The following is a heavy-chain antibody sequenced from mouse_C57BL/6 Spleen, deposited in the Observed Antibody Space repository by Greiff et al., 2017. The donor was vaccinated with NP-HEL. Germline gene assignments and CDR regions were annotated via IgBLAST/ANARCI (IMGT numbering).Heavy chain of an antibody. D-gene: IGHD1-1*01. J-gene: IGHJ1*03. CDR3: ARVPYYGSSYGYFDV. CDR1: GYTFTSYW. Sequence: QVQLQQPGAELVKPGASVKLSCKASGYTFTSYWMQWVKQRPGQGLEWIGEIDPSDSYTNYNQKFKGKATLTVDTSSSTAYMQLSSLTSEDSAVYYCARVPYYGSSYGYFDVWGTGTTVTVSS. V-gene: IGHV1-50*01. CDR2: IDPSDSYT.